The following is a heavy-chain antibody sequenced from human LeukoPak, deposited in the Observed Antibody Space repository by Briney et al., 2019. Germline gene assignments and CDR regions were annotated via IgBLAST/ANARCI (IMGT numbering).Heavy chain of an antibody. J-gene: IGHJ4*02. Sequence: GRSLRLSCAASGFTFSSYGMHWVRQAPGKGLEWVAVIWYDGSNKYYADSVKGRFTISRDNSKNTVYLQMNSLRAEDTAVYYCARGYCSGRSCYMWYSDYWGQGTLVTVSS. CDR1: GFTFSSYG. CDR3: ARGYCSGRSCYMWYSDY. V-gene: IGHV3-33*01. CDR2: IWYDGSNK. D-gene: IGHD2-15*01.